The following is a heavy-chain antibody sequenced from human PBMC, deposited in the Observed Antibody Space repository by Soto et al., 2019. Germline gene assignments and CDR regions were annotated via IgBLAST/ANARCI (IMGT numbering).Heavy chain of an antibody. J-gene: IGHJ4*02. CDR2: ISGSDDST. Sequence: EVQLLESGGGLVQPGESLRLSCAASGFTFSSYAMSWVRQAPGKGLEWVSVISGSDDSTYYADSVKGRFTISRANSKNTLYLQMNSLRAEDTAVYYCAKRSSSSTFDYWGQGTLVTVSS. CDR3: AKRSSSSTFDY. CDR1: GFTFSSYA. D-gene: IGHD6-6*01. V-gene: IGHV3-23*01.